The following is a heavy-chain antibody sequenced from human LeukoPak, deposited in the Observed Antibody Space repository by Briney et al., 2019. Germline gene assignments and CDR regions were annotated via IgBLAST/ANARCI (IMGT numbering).Heavy chain of an antibody. CDR2: IYHSGST. J-gene: IGHJ5*02. Sequence: SETLSLTCAVSGGSISSSNWWSWVRQPPGKGLEWIGEIYHSGSTNYNPSLKSRVTISVDRSKNQSSLKLSSVTAADTAVYYCARDGGGSWYSHWFDPWGQGTLVTVSS. CDR1: GGSISSSNW. D-gene: IGHD2-15*01. V-gene: IGHV4-4*02. CDR3: ARDGGGSWYSHWFDP.